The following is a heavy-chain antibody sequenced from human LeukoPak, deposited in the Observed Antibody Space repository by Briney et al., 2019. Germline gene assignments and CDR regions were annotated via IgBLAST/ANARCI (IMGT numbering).Heavy chain of an antibody. V-gene: IGHV1-46*01. CDR1: GYTFTNYY. CDR3: ARDHHIVVVPAHKGNGIDY. Sequence: GASVKVSCKSSGYTFTNYYIHWVRQAPGQGLEWLGVINPSGGSTSYAQKFQGRVTMTRDMSTSTVYMELSSLRSEDTAVYYCARDHHIVVVPAHKGNGIDYWGQGTLVTVSS. D-gene: IGHD2-2*01. CDR2: INPSGGST. J-gene: IGHJ4*02.